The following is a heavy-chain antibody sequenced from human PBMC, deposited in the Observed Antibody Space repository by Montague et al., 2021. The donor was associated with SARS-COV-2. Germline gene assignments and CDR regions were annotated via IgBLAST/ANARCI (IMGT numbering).Heavy chain of an antibody. Sequence: SETLSLTCTRSSLSVTCYYCVYLQHTPLNSLDYLSSIDDICITNYNPSLKSRVTISVDTSENQFSLKLSSVTAADTAVYYCARGKYTSSCYRWHNCLEPWGQGNLVTVAS. D-gene: IGHD6-13*01. CDR1: SLSVTCYY. CDR2: IDDICIT. V-gene: IGHV4-59*02. J-gene: IGHJ5*01. CDR3: ARGKYTSSCYRWHNCLEP.